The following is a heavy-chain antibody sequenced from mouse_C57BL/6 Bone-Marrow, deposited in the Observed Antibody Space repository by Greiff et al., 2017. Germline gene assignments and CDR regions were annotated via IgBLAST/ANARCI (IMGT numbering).Heavy chain of an antibody. CDR1: GYTFTSYG. CDR2: IYPRSGNT. Sequence: QVQLQQSGAELARPGASVKLSCKASGYTFTSYGISWVKQRTGQGLEWIGEIYPRSGNTYYNEKFKGKATLTADKSSSTAYMELRSLTSEDSAVYFWERNRPYYGSSYWYFDVWGTGTTVTVSS. D-gene: IGHD1-1*01. J-gene: IGHJ1*03. CDR3: ERNRPYYGSSYWYFDV. V-gene: IGHV1-81*01.